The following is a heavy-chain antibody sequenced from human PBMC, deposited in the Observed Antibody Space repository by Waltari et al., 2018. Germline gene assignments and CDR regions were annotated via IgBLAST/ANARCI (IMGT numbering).Heavy chain of an antibody. J-gene: IGHJ3*02. CDR3: ARGRITGTSI. D-gene: IGHD1-20*01. V-gene: IGHV4-59*01. CDR1: GGPISSYY. CDR2: IYYSGST. Sequence: QVQLQESGPGLVKPSETLSLTCTVPGGPISSYYWSWIRQPPGKGLEWIGYIYYSGSTNYNPSLKSRVTISVDTSKNQFSLKLSSVTAADTAVYYCARGRITGTSIWGQGTMVTVSS.